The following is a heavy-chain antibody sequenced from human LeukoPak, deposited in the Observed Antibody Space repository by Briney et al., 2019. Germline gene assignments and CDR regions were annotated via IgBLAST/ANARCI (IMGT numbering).Heavy chain of an antibody. CDR3: ASFLVGSGSYLS. CDR1: GYTFTGYY. CDR2: INPNSGGT. Sequence: ASVKVSCKASGYTFTGYYMHWVQQAPGQGLEWMGWINPNSGGTNYAQKFQGRVTMTRDTSISTAYMELSRLISDDTAVYYCASFLVGSGSYLSWGQGTLVTVSS. J-gene: IGHJ4*02. D-gene: IGHD3-10*01. V-gene: IGHV1-2*02.